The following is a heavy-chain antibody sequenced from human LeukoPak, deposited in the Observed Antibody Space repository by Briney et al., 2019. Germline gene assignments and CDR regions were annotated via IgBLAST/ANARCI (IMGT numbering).Heavy chain of an antibody. Sequence: GGSLRLSCAASGFTFRTYGMHWVRQAPDKGLEWVTVIWADGSTKDYAASVKGRFTISRDNSKNTLYLQMNSLRAEDTAVYYCATDSGNSPFDYWGQGTLVTVSS. CDR3: ATDSGNSPFDY. CDR1: GFTFRTYG. J-gene: IGHJ4*02. V-gene: IGHV3-33*01. D-gene: IGHD1-26*01. CDR2: IWADGSTK.